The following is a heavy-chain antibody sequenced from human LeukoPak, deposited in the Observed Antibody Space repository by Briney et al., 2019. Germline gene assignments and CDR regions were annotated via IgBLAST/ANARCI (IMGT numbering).Heavy chain of an antibody. CDR2: IYGGGST. V-gene: IGHV3-53*01. CDR1: GFTVSSNY. D-gene: IGHD6-13*01. Sequence: GGSLRLSCAASGFTVSSNYTSWVRQAPGKGLEWVSVIYGGGSTYYADSVKGRFTMSRDNSKNTLYLQMNSLRAEDTAVYYCASSSSWYSGLDYWGQGTLVTVSS. CDR3: ASSSSWYSGLDY. J-gene: IGHJ4*02.